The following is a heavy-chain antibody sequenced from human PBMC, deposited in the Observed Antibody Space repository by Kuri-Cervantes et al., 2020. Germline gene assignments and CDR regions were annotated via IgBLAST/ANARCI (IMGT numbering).Heavy chain of an antibody. CDR2: IKQDGSEK. D-gene: IGHD2-2*01. CDR1: GFTCSSYW. Sequence: GGSLRLSCAASGFTCSSYWMSWVRQAPGKGLEWVANIKQDGSEKYYADSVKGRFTISRDNSKNTLYLQMNSLRAEDTAVYYCAREGYCSSTSCYDDYWGQGTLVTVSS. V-gene: IGHV3-7*01. CDR3: AREGYCSSTSCYDDY. J-gene: IGHJ4*02.